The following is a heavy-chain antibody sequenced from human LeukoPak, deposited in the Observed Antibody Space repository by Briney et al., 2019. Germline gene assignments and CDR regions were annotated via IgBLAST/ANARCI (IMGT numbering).Heavy chain of an antibody. J-gene: IGHJ4*02. CDR3: ARGDFNFWSGYYPYYFDY. Sequence: GGSLRLSCAASGFTFSDYYMSWIRQAPGKGLEWVSYISSSGSTIYYADSVKGRFTISRDNAKNSLYLQMNSLRAKDTAVYYCARGDFNFWSGYYPYYFDYWGQGTLVTVSS. D-gene: IGHD3-3*01. CDR2: ISSSGSTI. V-gene: IGHV3-11*01. CDR1: GFTFSDYY.